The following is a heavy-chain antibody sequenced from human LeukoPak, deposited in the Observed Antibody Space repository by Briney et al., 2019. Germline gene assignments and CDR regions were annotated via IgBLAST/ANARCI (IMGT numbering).Heavy chain of an antibody. V-gene: IGHV3-23*01. CDR1: GFTFSSYA. CDR3: AKDVSRGRYNWFDP. D-gene: IGHD3-16*01. J-gene: IGHJ5*02. CDR2: ITNGGGST. Sequence: GGSLRLSCAASGFTFSSYAMSWVRQAPGKGLEWVSTITNGGGSTYYADSVKGRFTISRDNSKNTLYLQMNSLRAEDTAVYYCAKDVSRGRYNWFDPWGQGTLVPVSS.